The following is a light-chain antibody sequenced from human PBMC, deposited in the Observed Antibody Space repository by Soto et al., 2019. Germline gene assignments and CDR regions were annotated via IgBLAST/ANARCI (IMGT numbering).Light chain of an antibody. CDR1: QSVSSTY. CDR3: QQYNNWPHLT. CDR2: GAS. Sequence: EIVLTQSPGTLSLSPGERATLSCRASQSVSSTYLAWYLQKPGQAPRLLIDGASGRATGIPDRFSGSGSGTDFTLTINRLEPEDFAVYYCQQYNNWPHLTFGQGTRLEI. V-gene: IGKV3-20*01. J-gene: IGKJ5*01.